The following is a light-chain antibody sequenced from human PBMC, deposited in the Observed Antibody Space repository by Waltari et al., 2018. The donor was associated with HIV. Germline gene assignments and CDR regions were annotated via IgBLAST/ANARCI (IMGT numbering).Light chain of an antibody. J-gene: IGKJ4*01. V-gene: IGKV4-1*01. CDR2: WAF. CDR1: RTVLYHSDTQNY. CDR3: QQYFSLPPT. Sequence: DIVMTQSPDSLAVSLGETVSINCKSSRTVLYHSDTQNYLALDQTKPGQAPRVLICWAFTRGGMDPSSIPALGVPERFSGSGAGTNFSLTISGLQEDDVAIYYCQQYFSLPPTFGGGTRVERK.